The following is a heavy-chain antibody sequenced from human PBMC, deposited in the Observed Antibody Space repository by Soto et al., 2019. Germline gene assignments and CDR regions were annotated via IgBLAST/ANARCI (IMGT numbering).Heavy chain of an antibody. CDR2: ISTTGAYI. V-gene: IGHV3-21*01. CDR3: ARDRHSGSYSWFHP. CDR1: GFTLSDYN. D-gene: IGHD1-26*01. Sequence: GGSLRLSCLASGFTLSDYNMNWVRQAPGKGLGWLSSISTTGAYIHYAASVKGRFAISRDNAKSTVYLQMSSLRGEDTAIYYCARDRHSGSYSWFHPWGQGTLVTVSS. J-gene: IGHJ5*02.